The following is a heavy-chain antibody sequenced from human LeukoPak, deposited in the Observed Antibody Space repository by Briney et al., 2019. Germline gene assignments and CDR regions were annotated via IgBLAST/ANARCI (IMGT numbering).Heavy chain of an antibody. Sequence: GGSLRLSCAASGFTLITYAMHWVRQAPGKGLEWVAVISNDGSNKHYADSVKGRFTVSRDNSKNTLYLQMNSLRAEDTALYYCARAGGSSWSDYWGPGTLVTVSS. CDR3: ARAGGSSWSDY. V-gene: IGHV3-30-3*01. J-gene: IGHJ4*02. CDR2: ISNDGSNK. D-gene: IGHD6-13*01. CDR1: GFTLITYA.